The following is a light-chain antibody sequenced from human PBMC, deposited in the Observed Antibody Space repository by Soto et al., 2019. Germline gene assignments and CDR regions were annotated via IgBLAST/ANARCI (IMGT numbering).Light chain of an antibody. CDR1: QGISSH. J-gene: IGKJ2*01. V-gene: IGKV1-9*01. Sequence: DIQLTQSPSFLSASVGDRVTVTCRASQGISSHLAWYQQRPGKAPKLLIYAASTLQSGVPSRFSGSGSGTEFTLTISSLQPEDFATYYCQQVYSYPRTFGQGTRLEIK. CDR3: QQVYSYPRT. CDR2: AAS.